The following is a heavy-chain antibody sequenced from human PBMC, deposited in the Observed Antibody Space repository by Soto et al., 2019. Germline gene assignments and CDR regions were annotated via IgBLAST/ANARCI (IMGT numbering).Heavy chain of an antibody. D-gene: IGHD3-10*02. CDR3: ARGIVRGGFDI. CDR2: IYDTWTT. V-gene: IGHV4-30-4*01. Sequence: QVQLQEAGPGLVRPSQTLSLTCTVAGGSMSENDYYWSWLRQSPGQGLQWIGYIYDTWTTSYSPSLKSRVTMSADTSRNQFSLKLTSVTAADTALYLWARGIVRGGFDIWGQGTLVTVSS. CDR1: GGSMSENDYY. J-gene: IGHJ3*02.